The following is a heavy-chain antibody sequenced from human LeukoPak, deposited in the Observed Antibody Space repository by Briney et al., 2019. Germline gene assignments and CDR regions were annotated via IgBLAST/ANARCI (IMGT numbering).Heavy chain of an antibody. D-gene: IGHD2-15*01. V-gene: IGHV3-23*01. J-gene: IGHJ4*02. Sequence: PGGSLRLSCAASGFTFSSYWMSWVRQAPGKGLEWVSAISGSGGSTYYADSVKGRFTISRDNSKNTLYLQKNSLRAEDTAVYYCAKGYCSGGSCSYYFDYWGQGTLVTVSS. CDR2: ISGSGGST. CDR3: AKGYCSGGSCSYYFDY. CDR1: GFTFSSYW.